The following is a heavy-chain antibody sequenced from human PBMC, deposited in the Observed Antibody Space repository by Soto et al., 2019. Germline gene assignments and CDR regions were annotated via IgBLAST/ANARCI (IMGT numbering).Heavy chain of an antibody. CDR1: GGSISSSSYY. J-gene: IGHJ5*02. D-gene: IGHD4-4*01. CDR3: ARHEIQSELNWFDP. CDR2: IYYSGST. V-gene: IGHV4-39*01. Sequence: TLSLTCTVSGGSISSSSYYWGWIRQPPGKGLEWIGSIYYSGSTYYNPSLKSRVTISVDTSKNQFSLKLSSVTAADTAVYYCARHEIQSELNWFDPWGQGTLVTVSS.